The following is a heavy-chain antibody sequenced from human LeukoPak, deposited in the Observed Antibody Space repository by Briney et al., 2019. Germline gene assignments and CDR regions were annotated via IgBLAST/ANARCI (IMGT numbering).Heavy chain of an antibody. J-gene: IGHJ4*02. CDR3: ARDLWRRDCSSTSCYGDY. V-gene: IGHV1-2*02. CDR1: GYTFTGYY. D-gene: IGHD2-2*01. CDR2: INPNSGGT. Sequence: ASVKVSCKASGYTFTGYYMHWVRQAPGQGLEWMGWINPNSGGTNYAQKFQGRVTMTRDTSISAAYMVLSRLRSDDTAVYYCARDLWRRDCSSTSCYGDYWGQGTLVTVSS.